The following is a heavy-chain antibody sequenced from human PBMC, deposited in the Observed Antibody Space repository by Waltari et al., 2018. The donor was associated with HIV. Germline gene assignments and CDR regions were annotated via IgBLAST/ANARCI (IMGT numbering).Heavy chain of an antibody. J-gene: IGHJ5*02. CDR2: IYISGST. CDR3: ARGVPAATDWFDP. V-gene: IGHV4-61*02. D-gene: IGHD2-2*01. CDR1: GGSISSGSYY. Sequence: QVQLQESGPGLVKPSQTLSPTCPAPGGSISSGSYYWSWIRQPAGKGLEWIGRIYISGSTNYNPALKSRVTISVDTSKNHFSLKLSSVTAADTAVYYCARGVPAATDWFDPWGQGTLVTVSS.